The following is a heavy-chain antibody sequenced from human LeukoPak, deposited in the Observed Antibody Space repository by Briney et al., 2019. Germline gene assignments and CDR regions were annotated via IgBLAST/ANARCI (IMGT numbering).Heavy chain of an antibody. CDR1: GFTFSSYG. CDR3: AKDLGYCSGGSCYSIDY. CDR2: ISYDGSNK. V-gene: IGHV3-30*18. Sequence: GGSLRLSCAASGFTFSSYGMHWGRQAPGKGLEWVAVISYDGSNKYYADSVKGRFTISRDNSKNTLYLQMNSLRAEDTAVYYCAKDLGYCSGGSCYSIDYWGQGTLVTVSS. J-gene: IGHJ4*02. D-gene: IGHD2-15*01.